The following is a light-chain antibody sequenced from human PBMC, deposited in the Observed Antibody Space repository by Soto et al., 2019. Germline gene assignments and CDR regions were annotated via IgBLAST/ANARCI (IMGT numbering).Light chain of an antibody. CDR2: CPS. CDR3: RQYGSSLLT. V-gene: IGKV3-20*01. J-gene: IGKJ1*01. Sequence: EIVLPQSPGTLSLSPGERATLSCRTSQSVSSSYLAWYQQKPGQAPRLPIYCPSSRATGIPDRFSGSGSGIDVTLPIIRLEPEDFAVYYCRQYGSSLLTFGQGTKVEIK. CDR1: QSVSSSY.